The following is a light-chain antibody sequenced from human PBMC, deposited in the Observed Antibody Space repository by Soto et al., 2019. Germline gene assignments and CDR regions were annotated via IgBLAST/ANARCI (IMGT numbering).Light chain of an antibody. CDR1: QSVSSN. Sequence: EMVMTQSPATLSVSPGERATHSCRASQSVSSNLAWYQQKFGQVPRLLIYGASTRATGSPARFSGSGSGTEFTLTISSLQSEDFAVYYCQQYNIWPQTFGQGTKVEIK. CDR3: QQYNIWPQT. J-gene: IGKJ1*01. CDR2: GAS. V-gene: IGKV3-15*01.